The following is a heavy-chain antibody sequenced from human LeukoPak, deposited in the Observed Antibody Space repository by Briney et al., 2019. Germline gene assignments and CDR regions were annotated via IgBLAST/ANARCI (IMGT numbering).Heavy chain of an antibody. V-gene: IGHV5-51*01. CDR3: ATTVHLQSHDAFDI. Sequence: GESLNISCRGYGYSFSSYWIGWVRQMPGKGLEWMGIIYPGDSDTRYSPSFQGQVTISADKSISTAYLLWSSLKASHTSMYYCATTVHLQSHDAFDICSQGSMVTVSS. CDR2: IYPGDSDT. CDR1: GYSFSSYW. D-gene: IGHD1-1*01. J-gene: IGHJ3*02.